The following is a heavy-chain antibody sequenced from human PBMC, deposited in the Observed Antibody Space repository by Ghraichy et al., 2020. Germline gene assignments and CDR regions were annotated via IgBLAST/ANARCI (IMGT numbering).Heavy chain of an antibody. CDR1: GFSFSGYW. Sequence: GGSLRLSCAASGFSFSGYWMHWVRQGLGKGLMWVSRIKTDGTYTTSADSVKGRFTISRDNAKNTLYLQMNSLRAEDTAMYYCARGDSGYPQDWGQGTLVTVSS. CDR3: ARGDSGYPQD. D-gene: IGHD3-22*01. CDR2: IKTDGTYT. V-gene: IGHV3-74*01. J-gene: IGHJ1*01.